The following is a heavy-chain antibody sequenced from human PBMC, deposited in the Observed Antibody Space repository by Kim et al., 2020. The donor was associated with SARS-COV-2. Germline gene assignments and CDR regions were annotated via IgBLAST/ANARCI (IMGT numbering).Heavy chain of an antibody. V-gene: IGHV3-23*01. CDR2: ISGSGGST. J-gene: IGHJ6*02. D-gene: IGHD3-22*01. Sequence: GGSLRLSCAASGFTFSSYAMSWVRQAPGKGLEWVSAISGSGGSTYYADSVKGRFTISRDNSKNTLYLQMNSLRAEDTAVYYCAKRTPQYYYDSSGYDHWYYGMDVWGQGTTVTVSS. CDR1: GFTFSSYA. CDR3: AKRTPQYYYDSSGYDHWYYGMDV.